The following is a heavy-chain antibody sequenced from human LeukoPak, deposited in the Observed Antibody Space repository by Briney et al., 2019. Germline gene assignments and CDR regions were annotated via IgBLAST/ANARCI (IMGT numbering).Heavy chain of an antibody. D-gene: IGHD3-16*01. J-gene: IGHJ3*02. Sequence: GGSLRLSCAASEFTFSNHAMSWVRQAPGKGLEWVSVIYSGGSTYYADSVKGRFTISRDNSKNTLYLQMNSLRAEDTAVYYCARDGFGAFDIWGQGTMVTVSS. CDR2: IYSGGST. CDR3: ARDGFGAFDI. CDR1: EFTFSNHA. V-gene: IGHV3-66*01.